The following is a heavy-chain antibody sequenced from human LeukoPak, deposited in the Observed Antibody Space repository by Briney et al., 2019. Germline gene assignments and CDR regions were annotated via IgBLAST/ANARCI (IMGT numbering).Heavy chain of an antibody. J-gene: IGHJ4*02. CDR2: IKEDGGEQ. Sequence: GGSLRLSCATSAFTFSSDYMSWVRQAAGKGLEWVANIKEDGGEQNYADSVKGRFTITRDNAKGTLFLQMNSLRAEDTALYYCAREHWFGELGTWGQGTLVSVSS. D-gene: IGHD3-10*01. CDR3: AREHWFGELGT. V-gene: IGHV3-7*01. CDR1: AFTFSSDY.